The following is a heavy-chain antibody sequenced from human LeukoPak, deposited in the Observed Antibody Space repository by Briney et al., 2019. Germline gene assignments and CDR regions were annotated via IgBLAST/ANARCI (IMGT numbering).Heavy chain of an antibody. CDR2: IIGSGGTT. D-gene: IGHD4-17*01. Sequence: SGGSLRLSCVASGFTFSSYAMSWVRQAPGKGLEWVSGIIGSGGTTYNADSVKGRFTISRDNSKNTLYLQMNSLRAEDTAVYYCARFDYADYLAFDYWGQGTLVTVSS. J-gene: IGHJ4*02. CDR1: GFTFSSYA. V-gene: IGHV3-23*01. CDR3: ARFDYADYLAFDY.